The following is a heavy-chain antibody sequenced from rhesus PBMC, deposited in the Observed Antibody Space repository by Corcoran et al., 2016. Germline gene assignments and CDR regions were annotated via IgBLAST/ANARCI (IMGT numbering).Heavy chain of an antibody. J-gene: IGHJ5-1*01. CDR2: TYGNSAST. Sequence: QVQLQESGPGLVKPSETLSLTCAVSGGSIRDSSYWSWFRPLPGKGLEWIGNTYGNSASTYYNPSLKSRVTISKDTSKNHFFLKVSSVTAADTAIYYCATDSGYSSGYNRFDVWGAGVLVTVSS. V-gene: IGHV4S9*01. D-gene: IGHD5-24*01. CDR3: ATDSGYSSGYNRFDV. CDR1: GGSIRDSSY.